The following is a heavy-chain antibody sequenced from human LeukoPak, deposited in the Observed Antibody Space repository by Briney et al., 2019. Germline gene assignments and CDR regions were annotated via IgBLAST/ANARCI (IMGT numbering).Heavy chain of an antibody. CDR1: GFTFSTYW. CDR3: ARSNVGAWFDP. CDR2: SNGDGSDT. D-gene: IGHD3-10*01. V-gene: IGHV3-74*01. J-gene: IGHJ5*02. Sequence: GGSLRLSCAASGFTFSTYWIHWVRQAPGKGLVWVSRSNGDGSDTTYADSVQGRFTISRDNAKNILYLQMHSLRADDTAVYYCARSNVGAWFDPWGQGTLVTVSS.